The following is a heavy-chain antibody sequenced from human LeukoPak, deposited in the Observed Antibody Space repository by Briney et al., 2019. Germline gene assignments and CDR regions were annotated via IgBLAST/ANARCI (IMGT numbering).Heavy chain of an antibody. CDR2: MNPNSGNT. V-gene: IGHV1-8*03. Sequence: GASVKVSFTASVYTFTSYDINWVRQATGQGLEWMGWMNPNSGNTGYALKFQGRVTITRNTSISTAYMELNSLRSEDTAVYYCAIRPSCSSNSCYRDRPFDYWGQGTLVTVSS. CDR3: AIRPSCSSNSCYRDRPFDY. D-gene: IGHD2-2*01. J-gene: IGHJ4*02. CDR1: VYTFTSYD.